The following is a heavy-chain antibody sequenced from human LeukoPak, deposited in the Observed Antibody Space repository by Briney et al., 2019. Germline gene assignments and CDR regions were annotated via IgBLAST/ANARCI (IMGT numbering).Heavy chain of an antibody. CDR2: IYYNGST. CDR1: GGSISSSSYY. J-gene: IGHJ4*02. D-gene: IGHD6-19*01. V-gene: IGHV4-39*07. Sequence: SETLSLTCTVSGGSISSSSYYWGWIRQPPGKGLEWIGSIYYNGSTYYNPSLKSRVTISVDTSKNQFSLKLSSVTAADTAVYYCARDSSGWYTSGFDYWGQGTLVTVSS. CDR3: ARDSSGWYTSGFDY.